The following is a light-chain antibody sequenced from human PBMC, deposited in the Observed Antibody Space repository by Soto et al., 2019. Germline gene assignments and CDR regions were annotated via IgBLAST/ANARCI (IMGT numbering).Light chain of an antibody. J-gene: IGLJ3*02. V-gene: IGLV1-47*01. CDR1: TSNIGTNY. CDR3: AAWDDSLSGPV. CDR2: SNN. Sequence: QSVLTQPPSASGTPGQRVTISCSGSTSNIGTNYVCWYQHLPGTAPKVLIHSNNQRPSGVPDRFSDSKSGTSASLAISGLRSEDEAEYYCAAWDDSLSGPVFGGGTKVTVL.